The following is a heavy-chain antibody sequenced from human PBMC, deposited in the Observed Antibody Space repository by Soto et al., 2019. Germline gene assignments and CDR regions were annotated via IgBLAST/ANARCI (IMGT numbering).Heavy chain of an antibody. CDR3: ARADTAMVIVYFDY. V-gene: IGHV3-33*01. J-gene: IGHJ4*02. Sequence: QVQLVESGGGVVQPGRSLRLSCAASGFTFSSYGMHWVRQAPGKGLEWVAVIWYDGSNKYYADSVKGRFTISRDNSKNTLYLQKNSLRAEDTAVYYCARADTAMVIVYFDYWGQGTLVTVSS. CDR2: IWYDGSNK. CDR1: GFTFSSYG. D-gene: IGHD5-18*01.